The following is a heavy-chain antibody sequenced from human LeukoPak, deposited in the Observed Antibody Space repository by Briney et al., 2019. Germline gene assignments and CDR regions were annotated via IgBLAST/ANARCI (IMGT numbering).Heavy chain of an antibody. CDR3: ARDGIVPNYFDY. CDR1: GFTFSSYG. CDR2: ISSSSITI. J-gene: IGHJ4*02. Sequence: GGSLRLSCAASGFTFSSYGMNWVRQAPGKGLEWASYISSSSITIYYAGSVKGRFTISRDNAKNSLYLQMNSLRAEDTAVYYCARDGIVPNYFDYWGQGTLVTVSS. V-gene: IGHV3-48*04. D-gene: IGHD1-26*01.